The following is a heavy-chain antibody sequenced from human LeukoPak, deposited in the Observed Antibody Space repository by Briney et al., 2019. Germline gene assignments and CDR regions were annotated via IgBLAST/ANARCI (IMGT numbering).Heavy chain of an antibody. CDR3: ASNQGNYDFWSGYGPEDY. Sequence: GGSLRLSCAVSGFTFDHYGMHWVRQAPGKGLEWVANIKQDGSEKYYVDSVKGRFTISRDNAKNSLYLQMNSLRAEDTAVYYCASNQGNYDFWSGYGPEDYWGQGTLVTVSS. CDR2: IKQDGSEK. J-gene: IGHJ4*02. V-gene: IGHV3-7*01. D-gene: IGHD3-3*01. CDR1: GFTFDHYG.